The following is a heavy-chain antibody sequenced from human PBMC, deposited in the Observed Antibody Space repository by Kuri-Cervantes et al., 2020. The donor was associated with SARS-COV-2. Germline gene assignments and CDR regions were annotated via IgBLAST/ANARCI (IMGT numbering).Heavy chain of an antibody. CDR1: GFTFSSYE. CDR2: ISSSGSTI. CDR3: ARVQQLAQRAFHL. V-gene: IGHV3-48*03. Sequence: GESLKISCAASGFTFSSYEMNWVRQAPGKGLEWVSYISSSGSTIYYGDSVKGRVTISRDNAKNSLILQLNSLRVEDTAVYYCARVQQLAQRAFHLWGQGTMVTVSS. D-gene: IGHD1-1*01. J-gene: IGHJ3*01.